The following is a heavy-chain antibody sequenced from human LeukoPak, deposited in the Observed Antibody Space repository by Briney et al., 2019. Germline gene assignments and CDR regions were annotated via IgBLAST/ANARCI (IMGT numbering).Heavy chain of an antibody. CDR2: IKQDGSER. V-gene: IGHV3-7*03. J-gene: IGHJ4*02. D-gene: IGHD1-26*01. CDR1: GFAFSSYW. CDR3: AREYSGSYHFDY. Sequence: GGSLRLSCAASGFAFSSYWMSWVRQAPGKGLEWVANIKQDGSERYYVDSVKGRFTISRDNAKNSPYLQMNSLRAEDTAVYYCAREYSGSYHFDYWGQGTLVTVSS.